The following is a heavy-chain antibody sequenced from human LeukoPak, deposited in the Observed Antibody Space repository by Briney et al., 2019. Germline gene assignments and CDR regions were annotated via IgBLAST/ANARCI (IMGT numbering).Heavy chain of an antibody. CDR1: GFTFSSYW. V-gene: IGHV3-7*01. D-gene: IGHD3-3*01. Sequence: GGSLRLSCAASGFTFSSYWMSWVRQAPGKGLEWVANIKQDGSEKYYVDSVKGRFTISRDNAKNSLYLQMNSLRAEDTAVYYCARDYSIFGVVIHFDYWGQGTLVTVSS. J-gene: IGHJ4*02. CDR2: IKQDGSEK. CDR3: ARDYSIFGVVIHFDY.